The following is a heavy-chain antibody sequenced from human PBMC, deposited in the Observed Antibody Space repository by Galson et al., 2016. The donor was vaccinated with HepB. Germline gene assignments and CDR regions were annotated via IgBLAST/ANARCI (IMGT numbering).Heavy chain of an antibody. D-gene: IGHD6-19*01. Sequence: SLRLSCAASGFTFSSYAMHWVRQAPGKGLEWVAVIWYDGGHEYYADSVKGRFTISRDNSKNTVYLQMNSLSAEDTAVYYCAKNSYSSAWYPDYWGQGTLVTVSS. CDR1: GFTFSSYA. J-gene: IGHJ4*02. CDR2: IWYDGGHE. CDR3: AKNSYSSAWYPDY. V-gene: IGHV3-33*06.